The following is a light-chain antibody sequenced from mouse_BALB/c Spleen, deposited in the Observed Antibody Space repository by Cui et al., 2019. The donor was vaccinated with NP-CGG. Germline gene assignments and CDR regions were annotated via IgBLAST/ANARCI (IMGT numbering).Light chain of an antibody. CDR1: TGAVTTSNY. J-gene: IGLJ1*01. V-gene: IGLV1*01. CDR3: ALWYSNHWV. CDR2: GTN. Sequence: QAVVTQESALTTSPGETVTLTCRSNTGAVTTSNYANWVQEKPDHLFTGLIGGTNNRAPGVPARFSGSLIGDKPALTITGAQTDDEAIYFCALWYSNHWVFGGGTKLTVL.